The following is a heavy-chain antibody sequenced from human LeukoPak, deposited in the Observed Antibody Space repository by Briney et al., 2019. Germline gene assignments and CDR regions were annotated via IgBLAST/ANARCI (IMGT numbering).Heavy chain of an antibody. CDR3: AKDRPNYHESNGHYYRLNGDS. CDR2: ISSTGGII. J-gene: IGHJ5*01. Sequence: PGGSLRLSCAASGFTFSSYEMNWVRQAPGKGLEWVSYISSTGGIIYYADSVKGRFTISRDNAKRSLFLQMSRLRVEDTAVYYCAKDRPNYHESNGHYYRLNGDSWGQGTLVTVSS. V-gene: IGHV3-48*03. D-gene: IGHD3-22*01. CDR1: GFTFSSYE.